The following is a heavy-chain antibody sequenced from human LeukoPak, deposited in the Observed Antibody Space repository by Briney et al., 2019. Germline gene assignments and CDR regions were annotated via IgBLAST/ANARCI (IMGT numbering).Heavy chain of an antibody. J-gene: IGHJ4*02. CDR2: ISGSGGST. CDR1: GFSVSNNY. D-gene: IGHD2-2*01. CDR3: AKGTYDYGDY. Sequence: GGSLRLSCAASGFSVSNNYMSWVRQAPGKGLEWVSAISGSGGSTYYADSVKGRFTISRDNSKNTLYLQMNSLRAEDTAVYYCAKGTYDYGDYWGQGTLVTVSS. V-gene: IGHV3-23*01.